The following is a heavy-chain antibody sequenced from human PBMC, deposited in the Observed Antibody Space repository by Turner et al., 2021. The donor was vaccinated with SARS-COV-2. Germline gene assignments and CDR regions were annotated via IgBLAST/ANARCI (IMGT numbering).Heavy chain of an antibody. CDR1: GYTLTELS. Sequence: QVQLVQSGAEVKQPGASVKVSCKVSGYTLTELSMHWVRQAPGKGLEWMGGFDPEDGKTIYAQNLQGRVTMTEDTSTDTAYMELRSLRSEDTAVYYCATHYDIVNPYYAPRGYSGMDVWGQGTAVTVSS. D-gene: IGHD3-9*01. CDR3: ATHYDIVNPYYAPRGYSGMDV. J-gene: IGHJ6*02. V-gene: IGHV1-24*01. CDR2: FDPEDGKT.